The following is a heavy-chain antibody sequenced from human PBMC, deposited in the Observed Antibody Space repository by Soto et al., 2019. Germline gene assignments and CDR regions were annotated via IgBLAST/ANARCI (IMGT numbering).Heavy chain of an antibody. Sequence: QVQLVESGGGVVQPGRSLRLSCAASGFTFSSYAMHWVRQAPGKGLEWVAVISYDGSNKYYADSVKGRFTISRDNSKNPLYLQMNSLRAEDTAVYYCAREGKDSSGWYNYFDYWGQGTLVTVSS. CDR2: ISYDGSNK. CDR1: GFTFSSYA. V-gene: IGHV3-30-3*01. J-gene: IGHJ4*02. D-gene: IGHD6-19*01. CDR3: AREGKDSSGWYNYFDY.